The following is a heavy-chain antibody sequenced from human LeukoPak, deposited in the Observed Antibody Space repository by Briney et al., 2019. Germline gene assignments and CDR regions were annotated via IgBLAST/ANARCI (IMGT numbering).Heavy chain of an antibody. J-gene: IGHJ4*02. V-gene: IGHV3-74*01. D-gene: IGHD3-10*01. CDR2: INTDGSST. CDR3: ARGPKLLWFGELFAMGLDY. CDR1: GFTFSSYW. Sequence: GGSLRLSCAASGFTFSSYWMHWVRQAPGKGLVWVSRINTDGSSTSYADFVKGRFTISRDNAKNTLYLQMNSPRAEDTAVYYCARGPKLLWFGELFAMGLDYWGQGTLVTVSS.